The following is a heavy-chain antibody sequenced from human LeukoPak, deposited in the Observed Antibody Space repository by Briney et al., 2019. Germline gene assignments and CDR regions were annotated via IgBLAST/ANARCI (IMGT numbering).Heavy chain of an antibody. CDR2: INPNSGGT. CDR1: EYTFTRYY. CDR3: APSSGWNPFDY. Sequence: GSSVKVSCKASEYTFTRYYMHWVRQAPGQGLEWMGWINPNSGGTNYAQKFQGRVTMTRDTSISTAYMELSRLRSDDTAVYYCAPSSGWNPFDYWGQGTLVTVSS. J-gene: IGHJ4*02. V-gene: IGHV1-2*02. D-gene: IGHD6-19*01.